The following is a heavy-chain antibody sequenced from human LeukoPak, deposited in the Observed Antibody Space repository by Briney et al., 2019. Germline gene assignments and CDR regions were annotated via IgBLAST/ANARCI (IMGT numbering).Heavy chain of an antibody. Sequence: PGGSLRPSCAASGFTFDDYAMRWVRQAPGKGLEWVSGISWNSGSIGYADSVKGRFTISRDDAKNSLYLQMNSLGAEDTALYYCAKGGGQWLVRNWFDPWGQGTLVTVSS. CDR2: ISWNSGSI. V-gene: IGHV3-9*01. J-gene: IGHJ5*02. CDR3: AKGGGQWLVRNWFDP. D-gene: IGHD6-19*01. CDR1: GFTFDDYA.